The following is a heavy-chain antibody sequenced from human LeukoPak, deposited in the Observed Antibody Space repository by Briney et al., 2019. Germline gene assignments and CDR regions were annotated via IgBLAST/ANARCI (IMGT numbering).Heavy chain of an antibody. CDR2: INHSGST. Sequence: SETLSLTCAVYGGSFSGYYWNWIRQPPGKGLEWIGEINHSGSTNYNPSLKSRVTISVDTSKNRFSLKLSSVTAADTAVYYCARGARYCRSTSWYRLAATQDYWGQGTLVNGSS. V-gene: IGHV4-34*01. CDR3: ARGARYCRSTSWYRLAATQDY. D-gene: IGHD2-2*02. CDR1: GGSFSGYY. J-gene: IGHJ4*02.